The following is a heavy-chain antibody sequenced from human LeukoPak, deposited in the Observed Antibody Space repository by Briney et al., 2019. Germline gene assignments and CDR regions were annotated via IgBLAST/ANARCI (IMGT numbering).Heavy chain of an antibody. J-gene: IGHJ5*02. CDR3: ARLYDSSGYTNWLDP. Sequence: SETLSLTCTVSGGSISSHYWSWIRQPPGKGLEWIGYIYYSGSTKYNPSLKSRVTISVDTSKNQFSLKLSSVTATDTAVYYCARLYDSSGYTNWLDPWGQGTLVTVSS. V-gene: IGHV4-59*11. CDR1: GGSISSHY. D-gene: IGHD3-22*01. CDR2: IYYSGST.